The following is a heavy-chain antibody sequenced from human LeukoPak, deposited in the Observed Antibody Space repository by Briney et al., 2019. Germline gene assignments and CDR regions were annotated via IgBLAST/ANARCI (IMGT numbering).Heavy chain of an antibody. Sequence: SETLSLTCTVSGGSISSHYWSWIRQPPGKGLEWIGYIYYSGSTNYNPSLKSRVTISVDTSKKQFSLKLSSVTAADTAVYYCARSKDRYGYVYFDYWGQGTLVTVSS. CDR1: GGSISSHY. CDR2: IYYSGST. D-gene: IGHD5-18*01. J-gene: IGHJ4*02. V-gene: IGHV4-59*11. CDR3: ARSKDRYGYVYFDY.